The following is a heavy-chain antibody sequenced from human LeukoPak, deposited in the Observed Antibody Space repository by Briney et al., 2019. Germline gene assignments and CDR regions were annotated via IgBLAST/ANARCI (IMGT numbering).Heavy chain of an antibody. J-gene: IGHJ4*02. CDR3: ARYTGWYFDY. CDR2: IKQDGSEV. D-gene: IGHD2-8*02. CDR1: GFTFRSYW. Sequence: GGSLRLXCAPSGFTFRSYWMSWVRQAPGKVLEWVAKIKQDGSEVYYLDSVKGRFIVSRDNVKNSLYVQMNSLRVEDTAVYYCARYTGWYFDYWGQGTLVTVSS. V-gene: IGHV3-7*01.